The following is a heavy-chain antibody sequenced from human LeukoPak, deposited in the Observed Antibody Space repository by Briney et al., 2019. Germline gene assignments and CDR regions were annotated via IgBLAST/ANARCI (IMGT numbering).Heavy chain of an antibody. J-gene: IGHJ4*02. Sequence: GGSLRLSCVTSGFTFSNYAMHWVRQAPGKGLEWVAVISYDGINEYYAESLKGRFTISRDSSGNTLYLQMNSLTAEDTAVYYCARDVGNYDSGTSYFDYWGQGTLVTVSS. CDR1: GFTFSNYA. V-gene: IGHV3-33*08. CDR2: ISYDGINE. D-gene: IGHD3-10*01. CDR3: ARDVGNYDSGTSYFDY.